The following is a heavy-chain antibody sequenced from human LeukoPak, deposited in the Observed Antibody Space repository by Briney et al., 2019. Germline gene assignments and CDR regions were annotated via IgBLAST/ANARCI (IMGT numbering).Heavy chain of an antibody. J-gene: IGHJ4*02. CDR1: GYTFTSNY. D-gene: IGHD3-22*01. CDR2: INPSGGRT. CDR3: ARDPKDETSGYYYFDS. Sequence: ASVKVSFKASGYTFTSNYMHWVRQAPGQGLEWMGVINPSGGRTSYAQKFQGRVTMTRDMSTSTVYMELSSLRSEDTAVYYCARDPKDETSGYYYFDSWGQGTLVTVSS. V-gene: IGHV1-46*01.